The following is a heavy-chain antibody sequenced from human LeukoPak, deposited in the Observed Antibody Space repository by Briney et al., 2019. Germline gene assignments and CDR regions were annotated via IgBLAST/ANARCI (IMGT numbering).Heavy chain of an antibody. Sequence: SETLSLACAVYGGSFSGYYWSWIRQPPGKGLEWIGYIYYSGSTYYNPSLKSRVTISVDTSKNQFSLKLSSVTAADTAVYYCARGEYYSNYFDYWGQGTLVTVSS. CDR3: ARGEYYSNYFDY. J-gene: IGHJ4*02. CDR2: IYYSGST. CDR1: GGSFSGYY. V-gene: IGHV4-59*12. D-gene: IGHD4-11*01.